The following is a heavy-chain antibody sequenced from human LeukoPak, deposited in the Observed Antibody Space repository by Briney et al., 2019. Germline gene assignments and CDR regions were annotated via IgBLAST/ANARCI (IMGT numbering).Heavy chain of an antibody. CDR2: ISSSSSYI. Sequence: PGGSLRLSCAASGFTFSSYSMNWVRQAPGKGLEWVSSISSSSSYIYYADSVKGRFTISRDNAKNSLYLQMNSLRAEDTAVYYCARDRERWLPFPDLWGRGTLVTVSS. CDR1: GFTFSSYS. CDR3: ARDRERWLPFPDL. J-gene: IGHJ2*01. D-gene: IGHD5-24*01. V-gene: IGHV3-21*01.